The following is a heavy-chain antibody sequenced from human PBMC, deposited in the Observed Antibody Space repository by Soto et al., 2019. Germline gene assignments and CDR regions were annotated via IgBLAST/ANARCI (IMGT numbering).Heavy chain of an antibody. J-gene: IGHJ4*02. D-gene: IGHD2-15*01. CDR3: ARGYCIGGSCYPGIY. Sequence: EVHLVESGGGSVQPGGSLRLSCAASGFTFNSYSMHWVRQAPGKGLEWVSYITGSSSAIYYADSVKGRFTISRDNAKNSLSLQMNSLRDEDTAVYYCARGYCIGGSCYPGIYWGQGTLVSVSS. CDR2: ITGSSSAI. CDR1: GFTFNSYS. V-gene: IGHV3-48*02.